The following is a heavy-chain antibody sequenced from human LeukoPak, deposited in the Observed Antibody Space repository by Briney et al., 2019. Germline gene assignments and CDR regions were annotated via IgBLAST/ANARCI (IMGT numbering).Heavy chain of an antibody. CDR3: AKGVGSYDP. V-gene: IGHV1-69*04. J-gene: IGHJ5*02. CDR1: GGTFSSYA. CDR2: IIPILGIA. D-gene: IGHD5-18*01. Sequence: ASVKVSCKASGGTFSSYAISWVRQAPGQGLEWMGRIIPILGIANYAQKFQGRVTITADKSTSTAYMELSSLRAEDTAVYYCAKGVGSYDPWGQGTLVTVSS.